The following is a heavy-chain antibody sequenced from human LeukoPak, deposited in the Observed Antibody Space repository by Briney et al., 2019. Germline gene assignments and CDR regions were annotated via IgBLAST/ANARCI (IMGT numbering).Heavy chain of an antibody. CDR3: AKALDNDGYSAFDY. D-gene: IGHD5-24*01. CDR2: ISWNSGSI. J-gene: IGHJ4*02. Sequence: PGRSLRLSCAASGFTFDDYAMHWVRQAPGKGLEWVSGISWNSGSIGYADSVKGRFTISRDNAKNSLYLQMNSLRAEDMALYYCAKALDNDGYSAFDYWGQGTLVTVSS. CDR1: GFTFDDYA. V-gene: IGHV3-9*03.